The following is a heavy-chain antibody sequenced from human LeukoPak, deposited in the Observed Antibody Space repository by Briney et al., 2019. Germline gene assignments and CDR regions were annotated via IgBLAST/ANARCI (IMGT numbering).Heavy chain of an antibody. V-gene: IGHV3-74*01. CDR3: ARASGYSGYDLGY. J-gene: IGHJ4*02. Sequence: GGSLRLSCAASGFTFSSYWMHWVRQAPGKGLVWVSRINTDGSSTSYADSVKGRFTISRDNAKNTLYLQMNSLRAEDTAVYYCARASGYSGYDLGYWGQGTLVTVSS. D-gene: IGHD5-12*01. CDR2: INTDGSST. CDR1: GFTFSSYW.